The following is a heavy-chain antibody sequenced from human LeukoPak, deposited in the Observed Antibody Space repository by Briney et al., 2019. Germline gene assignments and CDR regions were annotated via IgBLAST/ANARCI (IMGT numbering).Heavy chain of an antibody. CDR2: INHSGST. CDR3: ARGLGDYRN. V-gene: IGHV4-39*07. J-gene: IGHJ4*02. D-gene: IGHD4-17*01. CDR1: GGSISGSHYY. Sequence: SETLSLTCTVSGGSISGSHYYWGWIRQPPGKGLEWIGEINHSGSTNYNPSLKSRVTISVDTSKNQFSLKLSSVTAADTAVYYCARGLGDYRNWGQGTLVTVSS.